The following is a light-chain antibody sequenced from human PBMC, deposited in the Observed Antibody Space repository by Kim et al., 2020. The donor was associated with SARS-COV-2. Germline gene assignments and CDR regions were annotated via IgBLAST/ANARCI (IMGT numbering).Light chain of an antibody. CDR2: RND. J-gene: IGLJ1*01. V-gene: IGLV1-47*01. Sequence: GQRVTISCSGSISNIGSHSVYWYQQFPGTAPKLLIYRNDQRPSGVPDRFSGSKSGPSASLAISGLRSADEADYYCAARDDTLSGFLFGGGTKVTVL. CDR1: ISNIGSHS. CDR3: AARDDTLSGFL.